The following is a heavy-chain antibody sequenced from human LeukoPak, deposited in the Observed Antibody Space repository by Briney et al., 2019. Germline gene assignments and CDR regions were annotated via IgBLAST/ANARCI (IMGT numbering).Heavy chain of an antibody. J-gene: IGHJ4*02. CDR1: GGTFISYA. Sequence: AASVKVSCKASGGTFISYAISWVRQAPGQGLEWMGRIIPILGIANYAQKFQGRVTITADKSTSTAYMELSSLRSEDTAVYYCARSIAAAGTEAAYWGQGTLVTVSS. D-gene: IGHD6-13*01. CDR3: ARSIAAAGTEAAY. V-gene: IGHV1-69*04. CDR2: IIPILGIA.